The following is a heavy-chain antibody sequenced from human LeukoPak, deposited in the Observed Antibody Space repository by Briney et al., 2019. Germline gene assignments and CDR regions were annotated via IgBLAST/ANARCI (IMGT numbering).Heavy chain of an antibody. J-gene: IGHJ4*02. V-gene: IGHV5-51*01. CDR3: ASRPFETTVVPWDFY. CDR2: IRPMNSDV. D-gene: IGHD4-23*01. Sequence: GESLKISCKGSGYNFNTYWVAWVRRLPGEGLEWMGIIRPMNSDVRYSPSFQGQVTISADRSINTAYLQWSSLTASDTAMYYCASRPFETTVVPWDFYWGQGTQVTVSS. CDR1: GYNFNTYW.